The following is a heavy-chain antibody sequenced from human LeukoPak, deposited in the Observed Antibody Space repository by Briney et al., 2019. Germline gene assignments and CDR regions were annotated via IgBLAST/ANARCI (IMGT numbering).Heavy chain of an antibody. D-gene: IGHD5-18*01. J-gene: IGHJ4*02. CDR3: ASGSGYSYRLPFDY. Sequence: PGGSLRLSCKGSGYSFTSYWIGWVRQMSGKGLEWMGIIYPGDSDTRYSPSFQGQVTISADKSISTAYLQWSSLRASDTAMYYCASGSGYSYRLPFDYWGQGTLVTVSS. V-gene: IGHV5-51*01. CDR1: GYSFTSYW. CDR2: IYPGDSDT.